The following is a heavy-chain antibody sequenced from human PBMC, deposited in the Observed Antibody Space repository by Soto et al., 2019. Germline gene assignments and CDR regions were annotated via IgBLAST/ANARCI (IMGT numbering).Heavy chain of an antibody. CDR2: ISGSGGST. Sequence: PGGSLRLSCAASGLTCISYAMSWVRQAPGKGLEWVSAISGSGGSTYYADSVKGRFTISRDNSKNTLYLQMNSLRAEDTAVYYCANIGWAAGSGFDYWGQGTLVTVSS. J-gene: IGHJ4*02. V-gene: IGHV3-23*01. D-gene: IGHD6-13*01. CDR3: ANIGWAAGSGFDY. CDR1: GLTCISYA.